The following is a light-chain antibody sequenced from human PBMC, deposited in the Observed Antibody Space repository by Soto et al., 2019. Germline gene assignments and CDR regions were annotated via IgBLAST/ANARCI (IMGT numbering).Light chain of an antibody. J-gene: IGLJ2*01. CDR1: SSNIGSNA. CDR3: AAWDDSLSGVI. Sequence: QSVLTQPPSASGTPGQRVTVSCSGSSSNIGSNAVNWYQHLPGTAPKLLIYSNSQLPSWDPDQFSGSKSGTSASLAISGLRSEDEADYYCAAWDDSLSGVIFGGGTKLTVL. V-gene: IGLV1-44*01. CDR2: SNS.